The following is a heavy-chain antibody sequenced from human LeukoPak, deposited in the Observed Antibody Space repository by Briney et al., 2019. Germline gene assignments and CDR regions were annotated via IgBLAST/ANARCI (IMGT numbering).Heavy chain of an antibody. CDR3: ARDPGYYFDY. D-gene: IGHD3-10*01. V-gene: IGHV4-59*11. J-gene: IGHJ4*02. CDR1: GGSISSHY. Sequence: SETLSLTCTVSGGSISSHYWSWIRQPPGKGLEWIGYIYYSGSTNYNPSLKSRVTISVDTSKNQFSLKLSSVTAADTAVYYCARDPGYYFDYWGQGTLVTVSS. CDR2: IYYSGST.